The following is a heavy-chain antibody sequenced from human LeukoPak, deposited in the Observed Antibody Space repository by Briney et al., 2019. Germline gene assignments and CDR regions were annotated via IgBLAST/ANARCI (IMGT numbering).Heavy chain of an antibody. CDR1: GFTFSSYG. D-gene: IGHD4-23*01. Sequence: PGGSLRPSCAASGFTFSSYGMHWVRQAPGKGLEWVAVISYDGSNKYYADSVKGRFTISRDNSKNTLYLQMNSLRAEDTAVYYCARYHDYGSILFDYWGQGTLVTVSS. J-gene: IGHJ4*02. CDR3: ARYHDYGSILFDY. CDR2: ISYDGSNK. V-gene: IGHV3-30*03.